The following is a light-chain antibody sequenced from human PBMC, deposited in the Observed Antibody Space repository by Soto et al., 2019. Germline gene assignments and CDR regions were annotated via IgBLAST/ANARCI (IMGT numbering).Light chain of an antibody. J-gene: IGLJ1*01. CDR1: SSDVGGYNY. V-gene: IGLV2-14*01. Sequence: QSALTQPASVSGSPGQSITIPCTGTSSDVGGYNYVSWYQQHPGKAPKLMIYGVSNRPSGVSNRFSGSKSGNTASLTISGLQAEDEADYYCSSYTSSSTLHVFGTGTKVTVL. CDR2: GVS. CDR3: SSYTSSSTLHV.